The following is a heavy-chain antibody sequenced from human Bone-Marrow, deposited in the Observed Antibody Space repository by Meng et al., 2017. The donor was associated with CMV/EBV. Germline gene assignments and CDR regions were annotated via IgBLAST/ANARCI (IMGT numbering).Heavy chain of an antibody. V-gene: IGHV3-21*01. CDR2: SSRNSSYI. Sequence: GGSLRLSCAASGFTFDDYGMNWVRQAPGKGLEWVSSSSRNSSYISYADSLKGRFTISRDNAKNSLYLQMNSLRAEDTAVYYCARVRDYGMDVWGQGTTVTVSS. J-gene: IGHJ6*02. CDR3: ARVRDYGMDV. CDR1: GFTFDDYG.